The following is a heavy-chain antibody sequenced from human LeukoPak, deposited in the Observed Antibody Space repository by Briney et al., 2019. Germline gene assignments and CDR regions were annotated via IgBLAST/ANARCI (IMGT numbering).Heavy chain of an antibody. CDR1: GGTFNNYT. Sequence: SVKVSCKASGGTFNNYTISWVRQAPGQGLEWMGGIIPIFGTANYAQKFQGRVTITADKSTSTAYMELSSLRSEDTAVYYCARDNDSSGSFGYWGQGTLVTVSS. D-gene: IGHD3-22*01. CDR3: ARDNDSSGSFGY. J-gene: IGHJ4*02. CDR2: IIPIFGTA. V-gene: IGHV1-69*06.